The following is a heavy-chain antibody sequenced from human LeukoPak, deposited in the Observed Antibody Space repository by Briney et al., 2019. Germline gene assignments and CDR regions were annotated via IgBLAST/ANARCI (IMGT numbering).Heavy chain of an antibody. CDR1: GGSISSGGYY. Sequence: PSQTLSLTCTVSGGSISSGGYYWSWIRQHPGKGLEWIGYIYYSGGTYYNPSLKSRVTISVDTSKNQFSLKLSSVTAADTAVYYCARSHYDTSTGWYYFDYWGQGTLVTVSS. D-gene: IGHD3-9*01. J-gene: IGHJ4*02. CDR3: ARSHYDTSTGWYYFDY. CDR2: IYYSGGT. V-gene: IGHV4-31*03.